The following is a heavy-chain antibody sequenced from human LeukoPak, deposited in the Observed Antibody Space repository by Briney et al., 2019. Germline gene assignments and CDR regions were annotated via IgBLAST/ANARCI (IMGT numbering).Heavy chain of an antibody. V-gene: IGHV7-4-1*01. D-gene: IGHD3-10*01. CDR1: GYTFSDYT. Sequence: GASVKVSYKTSGYTFSDYTINWVRQAPGQGLEWMGWINTNTGDPAYARDFRGRFVLSVDTSVNTAYLEISGLKTEDTAVYYCARSSRGIIGLLDFWGQGALVAVSS. CDR2: INTNTGDP. CDR3: ARSSRGIIGLLDF. J-gene: IGHJ4*02.